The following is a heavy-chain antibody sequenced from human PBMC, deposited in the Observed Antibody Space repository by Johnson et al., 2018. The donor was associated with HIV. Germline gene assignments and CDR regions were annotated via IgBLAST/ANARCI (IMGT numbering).Heavy chain of an antibody. V-gene: IGHV3-15*01. Sequence: MLLVESGGGLVKPGGSLRLSCAASGFTFSDYYMRWIRQAPGKGLEWLGHIKSEADGGTTDYAAPVKGKFIISRDDSKTTLYLQINSLKSEDTAVYYCATEPNAFDIWGQGTLVTVSS. CDR2: IKSEADGGTT. CDR1: GFTFSDYY. CDR3: ATEPNAFDI. J-gene: IGHJ3*02.